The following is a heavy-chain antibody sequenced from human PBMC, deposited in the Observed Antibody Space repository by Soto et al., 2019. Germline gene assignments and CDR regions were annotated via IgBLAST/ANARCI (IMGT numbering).Heavy chain of an antibody. D-gene: IGHD2-15*01. CDR3: ARDTELVVVAATPDY. J-gene: IGHJ4*02. CDR2: ISAYNGNT. Sequence: QVQLVQSGAEVKKPGASVKVSCKASGYAFTSYGISWVRQAPGQGLEWMGWISAYNGNTNYAQKLQGRVTMTTDTSTSTAYMELRSLRSDDTAVYYCARDTELVVVAATPDYWGQGTLVTVSS. V-gene: IGHV1-18*04. CDR1: GYAFTSYG.